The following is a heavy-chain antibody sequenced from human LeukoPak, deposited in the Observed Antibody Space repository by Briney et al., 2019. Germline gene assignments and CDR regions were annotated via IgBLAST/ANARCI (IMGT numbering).Heavy chain of an antibody. V-gene: IGHV4-4*07. CDR3: ARRTNYYYDSSGYYPGAFDI. CDR1: GGSISSYY. D-gene: IGHD3-22*01. CDR2: IYTSGST. Sequence: PSETLSLTCTVSGGSISSYYWSWIRQPAGKGLEWIGRIYTSGSTNYNPSLKSRVTMSVDTSKNQFSLKLSSVTAADTAVYYCARRTNYYYDSSGYYPGAFDIWGQGTMVTVSS. J-gene: IGHJ3*02.